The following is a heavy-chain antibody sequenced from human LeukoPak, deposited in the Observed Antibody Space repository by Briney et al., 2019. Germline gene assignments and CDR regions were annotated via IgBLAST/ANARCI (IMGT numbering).Heavy chain of an antibody. V-gene: IGHV3-21*01. Sequence: GGSLRLSCAASGVTFSSYSINWVRQAPGKGLEWVSSIISIISSLYYADSLKGRFTISRDTSKNPLSLKMTCVRAEDTAVYYCARDSNSSGWEDAFDIWGQETMVTVSS. CDR1: GVTFSSYS. J-gene: IGHJ3*02. D-gene: IGHD6-19*01. CDR2: IISIISSL. CDR3: ARDSNSSGWEDAFDI.